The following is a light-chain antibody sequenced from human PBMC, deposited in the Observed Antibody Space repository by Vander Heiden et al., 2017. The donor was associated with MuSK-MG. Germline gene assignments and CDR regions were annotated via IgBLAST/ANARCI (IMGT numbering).Light chain of an antibody. Sequence: QSVLTQPPSVSGAPGQRVTISCTGSSSNIGAGYDLHWYQQLPGTAPKLLIYGNSNRPSGVPDRFSGSKSGTSASLAITELQAEDEADYYCQSYDSSLSGVVFGGGTKLTVL. CDR2: GNS. V-gene: IGLV1-40*01. J-gene: IGLJ2*01. CDR3: QSYDSSLSGVV. CDR1: SSNIGAGYD.